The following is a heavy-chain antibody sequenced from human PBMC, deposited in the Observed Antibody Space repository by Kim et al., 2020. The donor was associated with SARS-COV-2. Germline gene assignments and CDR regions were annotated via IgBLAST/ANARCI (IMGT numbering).Heavy chain of an antibody. CDR3: ARTIPDIVVVPAAMTLAPYYYGMDV. J-gene: IGHJ6*02. D-gene: IGHD2-2*01. CDR2: ISYDGSNK. V-gene: IGHV3-30*03. Sequence: GGSLRLSCAASGFTFSSYGMHWVRQAPGKGLEWVAVISYDGSNKYYADSVKGRFTISRDNSKNTLYLQMNSLRAEDTAVYYCARTIPDIVVVPAAMTLAPYYYGMDVWGQGTTVTVSS. CDR1: GFTFSSYG.